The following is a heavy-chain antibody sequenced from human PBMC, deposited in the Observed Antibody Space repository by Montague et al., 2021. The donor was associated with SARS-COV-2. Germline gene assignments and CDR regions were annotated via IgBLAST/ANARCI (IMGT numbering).Heavy chain of an antibody. Sequence: SETLSLTCTVSGGSISRYYWSWIRQPPGKGLEWIGYIDYSGSTKYNPSLKSRVIISVDTSKNQFSLKLNSVTAADTAVYYCARELGYDSSGYYAYFDYWGQGTLVTVSS. CDR1: GGSISRYY. V-gene: IGHV4-59*13. CDR3: ARELGYDSSGYYAYFDY. J-gene: IGHJ4*02. D-gene: IGHD3-22*01. CDR2: IDYSGST.